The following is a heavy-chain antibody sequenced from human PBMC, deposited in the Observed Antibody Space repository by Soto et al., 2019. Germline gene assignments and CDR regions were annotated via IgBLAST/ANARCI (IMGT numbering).Heavy chain of an antibody. D-gene: IGHD3-22*01. CDR2: IYWDDDK. Sequence: QITLKESGPTLMKPTQPLTLTCTLPGFSLSTSGVGVGWIRQTPEKALEWLALIYWDDDKRYSPSLKSRLTITMDTSKTQVGVTMNNMDPVDTATYDCARYFYESSDYSTLDYGMDVWGQGTKVTGAS. V-gene: IGHV2-5*02. CDR3: ARYFYESSDYSTLDYGMDV. J-gene: IGHJ6*02. CDR1: GFSLSTSGVG.